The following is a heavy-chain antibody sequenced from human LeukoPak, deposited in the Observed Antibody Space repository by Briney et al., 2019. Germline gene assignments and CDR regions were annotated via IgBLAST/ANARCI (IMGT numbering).Heavy chain of an antibody. CDR3: ARDLPGPVYGDPGWFDP. V-gene: IGHV3-48*01. CDR1: GFTFSSYS. Sequence: GGSLRLSCAASGFTFSSYSMNWVRQAPGKGLEWVSYISSSSSTIYYADSVKGRFTISRDNAKNSLYLQMNSLRAEDTAVYYCARDLPGPVYGDPGWFDPWGQGTLVTVSS. J-gene: IGHJ5*02. CDR2: ISSSSSTI. D-gene: IGHD4-17*01.